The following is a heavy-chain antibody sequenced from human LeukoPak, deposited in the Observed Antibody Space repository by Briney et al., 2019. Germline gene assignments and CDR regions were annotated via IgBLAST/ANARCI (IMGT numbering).Heavy chain of an antibody. J-gene: IGHJ5*02. CDR3: ARRGSGSYYMRRGPRANWFDP. Sequence: SETLSLTCTVSGGSISSYYWSWIRQPPGKGLEWIGYIYYSGSTNYNPSLKSRVTISVDTSKNQFSLKLSSVTAADTAVYYCARRGSGSYYMRRGPRANWFDPWGQGTLVTVSS. V-gene: IGHV4-59*08. D-gene: IGHD3-10*01. CDR2: IYYSGST. CDR1: GGSISSYY.